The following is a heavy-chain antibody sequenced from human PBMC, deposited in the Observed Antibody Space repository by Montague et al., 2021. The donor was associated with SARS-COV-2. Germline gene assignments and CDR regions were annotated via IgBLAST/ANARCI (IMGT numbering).Heavy chain of an antibody. J-gene: IGHJ6*02. CDR3: ARHGYTKVWSGMDV. V-gene: IGHV4-39*01. Sequence: SETLSLTCTVSGGSISSSTYYWGWIRQPPGKGLEWIGSIHHSGSTYYNPSLETRVTMSVDTSKNQFSLKLSSVTAADTAVFYRARHGYTKVWSGMDVWGQGITVTVSS. D-gene: IGHD6-13*01. CDR2: IHHSGST. CDR1: GGSISSSTYY.